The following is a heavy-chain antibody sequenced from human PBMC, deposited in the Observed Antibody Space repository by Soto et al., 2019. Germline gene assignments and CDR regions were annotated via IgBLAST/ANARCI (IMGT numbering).Heavy chain of an antibody. Sequence: ALGLSCAASGFTFSSYGMHCVRQAPGKGLEGVTIIWHDGSIKYYADSVKGRFTISRDNSKNTLYLQMNSLIAEDTAVYYCAGPVWRDLSSALDYHDQESLFTVCS. D-gene: IGHD2-21*01. J-gene: IGHJ4*02. V-gene: IGHV3-33*01. CDR3: AGPVWRDLSSALDY. CDR1: GFTFSSYG. CDR2: IWHDGSIK.